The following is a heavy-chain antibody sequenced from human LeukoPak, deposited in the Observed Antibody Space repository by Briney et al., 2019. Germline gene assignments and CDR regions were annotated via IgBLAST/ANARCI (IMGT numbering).Heavy chain of an antibody. V-gene: IGHV3-9*01. Sequence: GGSLRPSCAASGFTFDDYAMHWVRQAPGKGLEWVSGISWNSGSIGYADSVKGRFTISRDNAKNSLYLQMNSLRAEDTALYYCAKDISGVVRGVQSADWGQGTLVTVSS. CDR1: GFTFDDYA. CDR3: AKDISGVVRGVQSAD. CDR2: ISWNSGSI. J-gene: IGHJ4*02. D-gene: IGHD3-10*01.